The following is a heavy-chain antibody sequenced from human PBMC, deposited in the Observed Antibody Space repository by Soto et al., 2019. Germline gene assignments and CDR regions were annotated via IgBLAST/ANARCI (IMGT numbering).Heavy chain of an antibody. CDR1: GFTFSSFT. Sequence: GALRLSCAASGFTFSSFTMNWVRQAPGKGLEWVSSISTNSRSIYYADSVKGRFTIPRDNAKNSLSLQMNSLTTEDTAVYYCARGFSSSSWFDPWGQGTLVTVSS. CDR2: ISTNSRSI. V-gene: IGHV3-21*01. CDR3: ARGFSSSSWFDP. J-gene: IGHJ5*02. D-gene: IGHD6-6*01.